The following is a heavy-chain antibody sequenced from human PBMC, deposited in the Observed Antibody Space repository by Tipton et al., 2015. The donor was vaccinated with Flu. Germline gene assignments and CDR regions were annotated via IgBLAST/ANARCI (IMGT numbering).Heavy chain of an antibody. CDR1: GGSMGSSTYY. D-gene: IGHD2-2*01. CDR3: ARAMGYCSTVSCAEAFDI. J-gene: IGHJ3*02. V-gene: IGHV4-39*07. Sequence: TLSLTCTVSGGSMGSSTYYWNWIRQPPGKGLEWFGSIYYSGNTYNNPSLNSRVTVSADTSKNQFSLNLSSVTAADTAVYFCARAMGYCSTVSCAEAFDIWGQGTMVTVSS. CDR2: IYYSGNT.